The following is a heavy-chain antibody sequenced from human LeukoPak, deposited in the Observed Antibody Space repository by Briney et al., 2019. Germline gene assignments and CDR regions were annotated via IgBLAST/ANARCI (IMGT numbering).Heavy chain of an antibody. Sequence: GGSLRLSCAASGFIVSSKYMSWVRQAPGKGLEWVSVIYSGGSTHYADSVKGRFTISRDSSKNMLYLQMNSLRAEDTAVYYCAGGPKQQLLWGRASNGFDPWGQGTLVTVSS. CDR3: AGGPKQQLLWGRASNGFDP. CDR2: IYSGGST. D-gene: IGHD2-2*01. J-gene: IGHJ5*02. V-gene: IGHV3-66*01. CDR1: GFIVSSKY.